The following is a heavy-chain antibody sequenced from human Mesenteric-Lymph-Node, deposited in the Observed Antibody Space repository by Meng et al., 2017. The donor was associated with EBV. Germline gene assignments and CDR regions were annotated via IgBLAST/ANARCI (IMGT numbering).Heavy chain of an antibody. CDR1: GDSVSSSSAA. J-gene: IGHJ2*01. Sequence: QLQQSGPGLVKPSXXLSLTCVISGDSVSSSSAAWTWIRQSPSRGLEWLGRTYYRSKWYNDYAVFVKSRITINPDTSKNQFSLQLNSVTPEDTAVYYCARGATLVFDLWGPGTLVYVSS. CDR2: TYYRSKWYN. CDR3: ARGATLVFDL. V-gene: IGHV6-1*01.